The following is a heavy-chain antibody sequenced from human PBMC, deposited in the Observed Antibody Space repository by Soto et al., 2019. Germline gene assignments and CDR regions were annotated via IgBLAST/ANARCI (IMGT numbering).Heavy chain of an antibody. D-gene: IGHD6-13*01. CDR1: GFTVSSNY. J-gene: IGHJ6*03. CDR2: IYSGGST. V-gene: IGHV3-66*01. CDR3: ARDGNTAAMRRHYYYMDV. Sequence: GGSLRLSCAASGFTVSSNYMSWVRQAPGKGLEWVSVIYSGGSTYYADSVKGRFTISRDNSKNTLYLQMNSLRAEDTAVYYCARDGNTAAMRRHYYYMDVWGKGTTVTVSS.